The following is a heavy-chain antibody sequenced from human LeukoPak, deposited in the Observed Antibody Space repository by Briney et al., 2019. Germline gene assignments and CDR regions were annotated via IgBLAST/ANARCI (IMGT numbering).Heavy chain of an antibody. J-gene: IGHJ4*02. CDR3: ARDLGNNRYFDY. D-gene: IGHD1/OR15-1a*01. Sequence: PEGSLRLSCAASGFTFSTYGMHWVRQAPGKGLEWVAVIWYDGSEKYHADSVQGRFTISRDNSKNTLYLQMNSLRAEDTAVYYCARDLGNNRYFDYWGQGTLVTVSS. CDR2: IWYDGSEK. CDR1: GFTFSTYG. V-gene: IGHV3-33*01.